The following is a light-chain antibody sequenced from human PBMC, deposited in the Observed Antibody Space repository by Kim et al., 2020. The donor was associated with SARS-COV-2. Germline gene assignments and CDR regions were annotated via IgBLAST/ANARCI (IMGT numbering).Light chain of an antibody. J-gene: IGKJ2*01. CDR2: WAS. CDR1: QSILYTSNNKNY. Sequence: DIVMTQSPDSLAVSLGERATINCKSSQSILYTSNNKNYLAWYQQKPGQPPKLLIYWASTGESGVPDRFSGSGSGTDFTLTISSLQAEVVAVYYCQQYYRPWYTFGQGTKLEI. V-gene: IGKV4-1*01. CDR3: QQYYRPWYT.